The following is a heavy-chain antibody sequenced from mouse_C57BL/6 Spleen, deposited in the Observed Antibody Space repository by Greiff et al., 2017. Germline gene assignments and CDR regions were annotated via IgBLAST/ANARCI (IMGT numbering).Heavy chain of an antibody. J-gene: IGHJ2*01. D-gene: IGHD1-1*01. Sequence: VQLQQSGAELVRPGASVKLSCTASGFNIKDDYTHWVKQRPEQGLEWIGWIDPENGDTEYASKFQGKATITADTSSNTAYLQLSSLTSEDTAVYYCTTNYYGSSYDYWGQGTTLTVSS. CDR1: GFNIKDDY. V-gene: IGHV14-4*01. CDR2: IDPENGDT. CDR3: TTNYYGSSYDY.